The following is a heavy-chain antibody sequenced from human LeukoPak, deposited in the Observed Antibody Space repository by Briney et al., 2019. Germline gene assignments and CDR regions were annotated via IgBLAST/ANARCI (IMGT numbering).Heavy chain of an antibody. Sequence: PGGSLRLSCAASRFTFNSYWMHWVRQAPGKGLVWVSRIVGDGSYTNYADSVKGRFTISRDNAKNTLFLQMNSLRAEDTAVYYCARDGSNSHAFDVWGLGIMVTVSS. CDR2: IVGDGSYT. D-gene: IGHD5-24*01. J-gene: IGHJ3*01. CDR3: ARDGSNSHAFDV. CDR1: RFTFNSYW. V-gene: IGHV3-74*01.